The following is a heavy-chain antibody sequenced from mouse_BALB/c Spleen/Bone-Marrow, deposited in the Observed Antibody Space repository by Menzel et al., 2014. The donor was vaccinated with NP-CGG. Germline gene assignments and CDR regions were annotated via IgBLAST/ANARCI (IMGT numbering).Heavy chain of an antibody. CDR1: GYTFTTYW. CDR2: INPSTGYI. J-gene: IGHJ3*01. CDR3: ATYVGFAF. V-gene: IGHV1-7*01. Sequence: QVQLQQPGAELAKPGASVKMSCKASGYTFTTYWMHWVKQRPGQGLEWIGYINPSTGYIEYNQKFKDKATLTADKSSSTAYMQLSSLTSEDSAVYYCATYVGFAFWGQGTLVTVPA. D-gene: IGHD1-1*01.